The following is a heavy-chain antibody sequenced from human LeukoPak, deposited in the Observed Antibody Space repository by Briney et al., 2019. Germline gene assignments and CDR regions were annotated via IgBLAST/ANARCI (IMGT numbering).Heavy chain of an antibody. CDR3: ARESFFGWSGIARTFSYYDY. CDR2: IYYSGST. V-gene: IGHV4-39*07. Sequence: SETLSLTCTVSGGSISSSSYYWGWIRQPPGKGLEWIGSIYYSGSTYYNPSLKSRVTISVDTSKNQFSLKLSSVTAADTAVYYCARESFFGWSGIARTFSYYDYWGQGTLVTVSS. J-gene: IGHJ4*02. CDR1: GGSISSSSYY. D-gene: IGHD6-13*01.